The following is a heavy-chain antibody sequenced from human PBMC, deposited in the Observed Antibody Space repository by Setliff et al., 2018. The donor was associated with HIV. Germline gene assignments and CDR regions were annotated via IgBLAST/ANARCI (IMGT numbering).Heavy chain of an antibody. CDR3: TRAQIAAPRPFDY. D-gene: IGHD2-21*01. Sequence: SETLSLTCAVYGGAFSGYYWTWIRQSPGRGLEWIGEVNHKGVANYSPSLMRRATISADTSMNQFSLRLSSVTAADTALYFCTRAQIAAPRPFDYWGQGTLVTVSS. V-gene: IGHV4-34*01. CDR1: GGAFSGYY. CDR2: VNHKGVA. J-gene: IGHJ4*02.